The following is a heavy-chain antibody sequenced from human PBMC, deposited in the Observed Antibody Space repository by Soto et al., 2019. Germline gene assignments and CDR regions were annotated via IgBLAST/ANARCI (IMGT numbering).Heavy chain of an antibody. CDR2: IYYSGST. Sequence: QLQLQESGPGLVKPSETLSLTCTVSGGSISSSSYYWGWIRQPPGKGLEWIGSIYYSGSTYYNPSLKSRVTISVDTSKNQFSLTLSSVTAADTAVYYCARQLEEFTRNWYFDLWGRGTLVTVSS. CDR3: ARQLEEFTRNWYFDL. V-gene: IGHV4-39*01. CDR1: GGSISSSSYY. J-gene: IGHJ2*01.